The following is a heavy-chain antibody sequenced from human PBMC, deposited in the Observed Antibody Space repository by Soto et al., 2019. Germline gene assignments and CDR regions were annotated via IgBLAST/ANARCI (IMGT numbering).Heavy chain of an antibody. Sequence: SETLSLTCAVYGGSFSSSSYYWGWIRQPPGKGLEWIGSIYYSGSTDYNPSLKSRVTISVDTSKNQFSLKLTSVTAADTAVHYCARSGGLQHIDYWGQGTLVTSPQ. CDR1: GGSFSSSSYY. V-gene: IGHV4-39*01. CDR2: IYYSGST. J-gene: IGHJ4*02. D-gene: IGHD4-4*01. CDR3: ARSGGLQHIDY.